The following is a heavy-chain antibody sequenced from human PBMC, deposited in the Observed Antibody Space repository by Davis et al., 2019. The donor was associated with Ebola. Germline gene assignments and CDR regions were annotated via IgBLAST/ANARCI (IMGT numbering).Heavy chain of an antibody. J-gene: IGHJ3*02. CDR1: GYSFTSYW. CDR2: IDPSDSYT. Sequence: KVSCKASGYSFTSYWISWVRQLPGKGLEWMGRIDPSDSYTNYSPSFQGQVTIPADKSISTAYLQWSSLKASDTAMYYCARLRDYYDSRSYAFDIWGQGTMVTVSS. D-gene: IGHD3-22*01. V-gene: IGHV5-10-1*04. CDR3: ARLRDYYDSRSYAFDI.